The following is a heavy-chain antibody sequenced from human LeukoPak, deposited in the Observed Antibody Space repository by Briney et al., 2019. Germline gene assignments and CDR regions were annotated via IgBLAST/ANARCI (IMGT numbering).Heavy chain of an antibody. CDR1: GGSFSGYY. CDR3: ASIRRAGAYYYDSSAQGDY. Sequence: SETLSLTCAVYGGSFSGYYWSWIRQPPGKGLEWIGEINHSGSTNYNPSLKSRVTISVDTSKNQFSLKLSSVTAADTAVYYCASIRRAGAYYYDSSAQGDYWGQGTLVTVSS. J-gene: IGHJ4*02. V-gene: IGHV4-34*01. D-gene: IGHD3-22*01. CDR2: INHSGST.